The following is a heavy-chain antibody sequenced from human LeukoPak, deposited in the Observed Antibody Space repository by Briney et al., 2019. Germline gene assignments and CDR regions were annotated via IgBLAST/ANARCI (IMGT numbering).Heavy chain of an antibody. Sequence: PGGSLRLSCAASGFNFSSYDMHWVRQAPGKGLEWVAFIRYDGNHKYYADSVKGRFTISRDNSKKTLYLQMNSLRAEDTSVYYCAKEEYLDYQDVWGKGTTVTISS. CDR3: AKEEYLDYQDV. J-gene: IGHJ6*04. CDR1: GFNFSSYD. CDR2: IRYDGNHK. D-gene: IGHD3-9*01. V-gene: IGHV3-30*02.